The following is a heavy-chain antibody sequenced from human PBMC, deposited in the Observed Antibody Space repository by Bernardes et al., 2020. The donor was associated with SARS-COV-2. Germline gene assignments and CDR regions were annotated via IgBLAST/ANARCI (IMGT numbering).Heavy chain of an antibody. CDR1: GFTFSSYA. CDR2: ISGSGGST. J-gene: IGHJ4*02. V-gene: IGHV3-23*01. CDR3: AKAFYCSSTSCPADY. D-gene: IGHD2-2*01. Sequence: GSLRLSCAASGFTFSSYAMSWVRQAPGKGLEWVSAISGSGGSTYYADSVKGRFTISRDNSKNTLYLQMNSLRAEDTAVYYCAKAFYCSSTSCPADYWGQGTLVTVSS.